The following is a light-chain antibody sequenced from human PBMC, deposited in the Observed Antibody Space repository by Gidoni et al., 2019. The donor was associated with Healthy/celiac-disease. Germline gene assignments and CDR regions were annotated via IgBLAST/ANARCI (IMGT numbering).Light chain of an antibody. J-gene: IGKJ2*01. V-gene: IGKV1-5*01. CDR1: QRISSW. Sequence: DIQMTQSPSTLSASVVDRVTITCRASQRISSWLAWYQQKPGKAPKLLIYDASSLESGVPSRFSGSGSGTEFTLTISSLQPDDFATYYCQQYNSYSYTFXXXTKLEIK. CDR3: QQYNSYSYT. CDR2: DAS.